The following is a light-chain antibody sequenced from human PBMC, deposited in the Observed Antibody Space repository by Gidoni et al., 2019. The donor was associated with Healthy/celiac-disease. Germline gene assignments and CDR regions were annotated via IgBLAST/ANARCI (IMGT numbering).Light chain of an antibody. CDR2: DAS. CDR1: QSVSSY. Sequence: EIVLTHSPATLSLSPGERATLSCRASQSVSSYLAWYQQKTGQAPRLLIYDASNRATGIPARFRGSGSGTDFTLTISSLEPENFAIYYCQQRSNWPPITFXXXTRLEIK. J-gene: IGKJ5*01. V-gene: IGKV3-11*01. CDR3: QQRSNWPPIT.